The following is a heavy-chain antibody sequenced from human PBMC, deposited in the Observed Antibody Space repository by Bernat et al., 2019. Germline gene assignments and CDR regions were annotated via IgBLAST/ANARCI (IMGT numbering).Heavy chain of an antibody. CDR2: ISSSSSYT. J-gene: IGHJ6*02. Sequence: QVQLVESGGGLVKPGGSLRLSCAASGFTFSDYYMSWIRQAPGKGLEWVSYISSSSSYTNYADSVKGRFTISRDNAKNSLCLQMNSLRAEDTAVYYCARDRAVRDDYGMDVWGQGTTVTVSS. CDR3: ARDRAVRDDYGMDV. CDR1: GFTFSDYY. V-gene: IGHV3-11*06. D-gene: IGHD3-10*01.